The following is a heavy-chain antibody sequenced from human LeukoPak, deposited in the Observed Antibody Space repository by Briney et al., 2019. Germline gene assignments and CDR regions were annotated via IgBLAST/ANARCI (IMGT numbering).Heavy chain of an antibody. J-gene: IGHJ3*02. V-gene: IGHV1-24*01. Sequence: GASVKVSCKVSGYTLSDLAMHWVRQAPGKGLEWVGGLDPEDGEEIYAQPLQGRVTMTEDTSSDTAYMVLSSLRSEDTAAYYCATRNFGDYGAFDIWGQGTMVTVSS. CDR1: GYTLSDLA. CDR3: ATRNFGDYGAFDI. CDR2: LDPEDGEE. D-gene: IGHD4-17*01.